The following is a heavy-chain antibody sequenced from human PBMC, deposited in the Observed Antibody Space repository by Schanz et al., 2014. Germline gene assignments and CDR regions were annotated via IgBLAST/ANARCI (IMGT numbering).Heavy chain of an antibody. CDR1: GFTFSSYA. Sequence: VQLVESGGGFVQPGGSLGLSCVVSGFTFSSYAMHWVRQAPGKGLEWVALISNDGSIKYYADSVEGRFTISRDNSRNTLYLQMNSLRTEDTAVYYCASPSGYSDYGTYFDFWGQGTLVTVSS. CDR3: ASPSGYSDYGTYFDF. D-gene: IGHD5-12*01. CDR2: ISNDGSIK. V-gene: IGHV3-30-3*02. J-gene: IGHJ4*02.